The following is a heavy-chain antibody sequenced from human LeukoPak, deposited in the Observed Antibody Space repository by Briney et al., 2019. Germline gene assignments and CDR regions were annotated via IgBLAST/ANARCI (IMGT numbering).Heavy chain of an antibody. V-gene: IGHV5-51*01. Sequence: GESLKISCKGSGYSFTSYWIGWVRQMPGKGLEWMGIIYPGDSDTRYSPSFQGQVTISADKSTSTAYLQWSSLKASDTAMYYCGYCSSTSCLYFDYWGQGTLVTVSS. D-gene: IGHD2-2*01. J-gene: IGHJ4*02. CDR2: IYPGDSDT. CDR3: GYCSSTSCLYFDY. CDR1: GYSFTSYW.